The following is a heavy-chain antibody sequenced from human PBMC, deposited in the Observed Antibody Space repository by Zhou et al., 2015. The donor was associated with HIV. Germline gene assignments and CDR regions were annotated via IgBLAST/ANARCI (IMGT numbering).Heavy chain of an antibody. CDR2: INPLFDIE. Sequence: QVQLVQSGAELRKPGSSVRVSCKASGGTFSGSEISWVRQAPGQGLEWMGGINPLFDIENYAQRFRGRLSITADKSTNAAYMELRGLTSEDAAIYYCARSGGNFDYAFDIWGQGTKVVVSS. D-gene: IGHD2-15*01. J-gene: IGHJ3*02. CDR3: ARSGGNFDYAFDI. CDR1: GGTFSGSE. V-gene: IGHV1-69*17.